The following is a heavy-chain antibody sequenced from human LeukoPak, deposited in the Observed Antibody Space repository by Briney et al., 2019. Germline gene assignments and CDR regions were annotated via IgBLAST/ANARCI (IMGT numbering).Heavy chain of an antibody. CDR1: GFTFSSYA. V-gene: IGHV3-30*02. CDR2: IRYDGSNK. D-gene: IGHD3-10*01. CDR3: AKDGNYYGSGTNYYMDV. Sequence: GGSRRLSCAASGFTFSSYAMNWVRQAPGKGLEWVAFIRYDGSNKYYADSVKGRFTISRDNSKNTLYLQMNSLRAEDTAVYYCAKDGNYYGSGTNYYMDVWGKGTTVTVSS. J-gene: IGHJ6*03.